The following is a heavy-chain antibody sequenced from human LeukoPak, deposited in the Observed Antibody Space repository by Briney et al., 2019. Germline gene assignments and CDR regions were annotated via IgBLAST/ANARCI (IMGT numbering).Heavy chain of an antibody. CDR1: GFTFSSYA. CDR3: AKVGLSPTWYYYGMDV. V-gene: IGHV3-23*01. Sequence: GGSLRLSCAASGFTFSSYAMSWVRQAPGKGLEWVSAISGSGGSTYYADSVKGRFTISRDNSKNTLYLQMNSLRAEDTAVYYCAKVGLSPTWYYYGMDVWGQGTTVTVSS. CDR2: ISGSGGST. D-gene: IGHD5/OR15-5a*01. J-gene: IGHJ6*02.